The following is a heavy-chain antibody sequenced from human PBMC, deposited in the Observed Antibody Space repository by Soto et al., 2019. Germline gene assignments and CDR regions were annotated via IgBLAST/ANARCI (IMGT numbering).Heavy chain of an antibody. CDR3: ARGDIAAAGKGPCDY. CDR2: INPSGGST. CDR1: GYTFTSYY. J-gene: IGHJ4*02. D-gene: IGHD6-13*01. V-gene: IGHV1-46*01. Sequence: GASVKVSCKASGYTFTSYYMHWVRQAPGQGLEWMGIINPSGGSTSYAQKFQGRVTMTRDTSTSTVYMELSSLGSEDTAVYYCARGDIAAAGKGPCDYWGQGTLVTVSS.